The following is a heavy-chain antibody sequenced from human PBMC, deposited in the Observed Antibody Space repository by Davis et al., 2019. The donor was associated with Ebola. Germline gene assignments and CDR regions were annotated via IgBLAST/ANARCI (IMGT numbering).Heavy chain of an antibody. Sequence: GESLKISCTASGFTFSRYTMDWVRQTPGKGLEWVASISTSSNYIFYSDSVKGRFTISRDNAKNSLYLQMNSLRVEDTAVYYCAKGSVVVAANDYFDYWGQGTLVTVSS. D-gene: IGHD2-15*01. V-gene: IGHV3-21*04. CDR1: GFTFSRYT. CDR3: AKGSVVVAANDYFDY. J-gene: IGHJ4*02. CDR2: ISTSSNYI.